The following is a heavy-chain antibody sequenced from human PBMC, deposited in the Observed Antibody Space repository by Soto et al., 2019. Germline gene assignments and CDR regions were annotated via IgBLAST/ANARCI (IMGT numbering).Heavy chain of an antibody. J-gene: IGHJ3*01. D-gene: IGHD3-10*01. Sequence: EVQLVESGGGLIQPGGSLRLACAASGFTVSDNYMNWVRQAPGKGLEWVSVIYSGGATKYADAVRGRFTISRDKAKNTVYLQLNVLIAEVTAVEYWARERSLRFGEFPPNTFDVWGQGTMVTVSS. V-gene: IGHV3-53*01. CDR3: ARERSLRFGEFPPNTFDV. CDR1: GFTVSDNY. CDR2: IYSGGAT.